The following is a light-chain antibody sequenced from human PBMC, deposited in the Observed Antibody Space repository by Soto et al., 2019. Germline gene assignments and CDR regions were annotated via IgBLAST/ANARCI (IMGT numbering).Light chain of an antibody. CDR2: WPS. J-gene: IGKJ1*01. V-gene: IGKV4-1*01. Sequence: DIVMTQSPDSLAVSLGERATINCKSSHSVLDTSYNKNFVSWYQQTPGQPHKLLIYWPSTRVSVVPDRFSGSGSGTDFTLTITSLQAEDGAVYYCQRSFGLPWTFGQGTKVDIK. CDR1: HSVLDTSYNKNF. CDR3: QRSFGLPWT.